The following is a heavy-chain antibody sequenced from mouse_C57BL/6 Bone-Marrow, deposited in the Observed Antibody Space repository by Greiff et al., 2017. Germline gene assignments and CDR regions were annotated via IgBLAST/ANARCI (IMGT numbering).Heavy chain of an antibody. CDR2: IYPRDGST. CDR1: GYTFTSYD. CDR3: ARLEFDGSSGDWYFDV. Sequence: QVQLKESGPELVKPGASVKLSCKASGYTFTSYDITWVKQRPGQGLEWIGWIYPRDGSTKYNEKFKGKATLTVDASSSTAYMELHSLTSEDSAVYFGARLEFDGSSGDWYFDVWGTGTTVTVSS. J-gene: IGHJ1*03. D-gene: IGHD1-1*01. V-gene: IGHV1-85*01.